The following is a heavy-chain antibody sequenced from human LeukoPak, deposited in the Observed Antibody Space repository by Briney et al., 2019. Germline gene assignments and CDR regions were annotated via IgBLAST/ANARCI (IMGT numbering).Heavy chain of an antibody. V-gene: IGHV4-4*07. CDR3: ARDIAYCGGDCYDPTGFDP. J-gene: IGHJ5*02. D-gene: IGHD2-21*02. CDR1: GGSISSYY. Sequence: SETLSLTCTVSGGSISSYYWSWIRQPAGKGLEWIGRIYTSGSTNYNPSLKSRVTMSVDTSKNQFPLKLSSVTAADTAVYYCARDIAYCGGDCYDPTGFDPWGQGTLVTVSS. CDR2: IYTSGST.